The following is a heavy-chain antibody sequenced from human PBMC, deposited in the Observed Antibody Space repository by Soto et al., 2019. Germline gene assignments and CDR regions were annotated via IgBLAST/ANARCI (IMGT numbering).Heavy chain of an antibody. CDR1: GFTFSTYW. D-gene: IGHD2-2*01. J-gene: IGHJ4*02. CDR2: INQDGSEK. CDR3: ARARGWNIVIIPAASDY. V-gene: IGHV3-7*01. Sequence: EVQLVESGGGLVQPGGSLRLSCAASGFTFSTYWMSWVRQAPGKGLEWVANINQDGSEKYYVDSVKGRFTISRDNAKNSRYLQMTSLRADDPAVYYCARARGWNIVIIPAASDYWGQGTLVTVYS.